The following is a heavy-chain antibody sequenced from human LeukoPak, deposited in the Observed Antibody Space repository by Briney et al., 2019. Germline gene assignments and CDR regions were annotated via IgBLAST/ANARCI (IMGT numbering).Heavy chain of an antibody. CDR1: GGTFSSYA. CDR2: IIPILGIA. D-gene: IGHD5-18*01. CDR3: ASGSDSYGFEAGREVDY. V-gene: IGHV1-69*04. J-gene: IGHJ4*02. Sequence: GASVKVSCKASGGTFSSYAISWVRQAPGQGLEWMGRIIPILGIANYAQKFQGRVTITADKSTSTAYMELSSLRSEDTAVYYCASGSDSYGFEAGREVDYWGQGTLVTVSS.